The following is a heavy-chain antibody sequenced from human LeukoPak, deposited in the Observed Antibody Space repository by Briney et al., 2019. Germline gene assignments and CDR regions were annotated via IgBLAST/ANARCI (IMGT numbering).Heavy chain of an antibody. CDR2: IYSGGST. Sequence: GGSLRLSCAASGFPFSTYWMHWVRQAPGKGLEWVSVIYSGGSTYYADSVKGRFTISRDNSKNTLYLQMNSLRAEDTAVYYCARDSSGWYWAFDIWGQGTMVTVSS. D-gene: IGHD6-19*01. J-gene: IGHJ3*02. CDR3: ARDSSGWYWAFDI. V-gene: IGHV3-53*01. CDR1: GFPFSTYW.